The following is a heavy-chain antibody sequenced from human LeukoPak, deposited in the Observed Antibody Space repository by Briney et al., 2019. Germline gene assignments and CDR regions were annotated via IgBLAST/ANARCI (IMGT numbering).Heavy chain of an antibody. J-gene: IGHJ4*02. CDR2: TYYRSKWYN. V-gene: IGHV6-1*01. Sequence: SQTLSLTCAISGDTVSTNSAAWDWIRQTPSRGLEWLGRTYYRSKWYNDYAVSVKSRITVNPDTSKNQLSLQLKSVTPEDTAVYYCARGRKWGESGFDFWGQGTVVTVSS. CDR3: ARGRKWGESGFDF. CDR1: GDTVSTNSAA. D-gene: IGHD1-26*01.